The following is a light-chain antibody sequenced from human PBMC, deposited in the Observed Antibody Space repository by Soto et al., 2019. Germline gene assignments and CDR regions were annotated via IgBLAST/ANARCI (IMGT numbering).Light chain of an antibody. CDR2: GNT. CDR3: QSSDSSLSGPSFV. V-gene: IGLV1-40*01. CDR1: SSNIGAGYD. J-gene: IGLJ1*01. Sequence: QSVLTQPPSVSGAPGQRVTISCTGSSSNIGAGYDVHWYQQLPGTAPKLLIYGNTNRPSGVPDRFSGSKSGTSASLAITGLQAEDEADYYCQSSDSSLSGPSFVFGTGTKLNVL.